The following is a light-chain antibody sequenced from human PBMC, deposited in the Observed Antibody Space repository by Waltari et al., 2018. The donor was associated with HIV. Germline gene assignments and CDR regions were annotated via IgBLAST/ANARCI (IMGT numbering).Light chain of an antibody. V-gene: IGKV3-15*01. CDR1: QSVDIN. CDR2: GAS. Sequence: ETAMTQSPATLSVSPGERATLFCRASQSVDINLAWYQQKPGQSPRLLMFGASTRATDVPPKFSGSGSGTEFTLTISGLQSEDSAVYYFQQYNNWPPTFGQGTKLEI. CDR3: QQYNNWPPT. J-gene: IGKJ2*01.